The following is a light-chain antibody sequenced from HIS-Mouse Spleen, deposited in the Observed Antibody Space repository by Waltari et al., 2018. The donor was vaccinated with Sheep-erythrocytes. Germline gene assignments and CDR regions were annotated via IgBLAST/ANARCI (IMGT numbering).Light chain of an antibody. J-gene: IGKJ1*01. Sequence: DIQMTQSPSSLSASVGDRVTITCRARQSISSYLNWYQQKPGQAPKLLIYAASSLKSGVQSRFSGSGSGTDFTLTISSLQPEDFATYYCQQSYSTPWTFGQGTKVEIK. CDR3: QQSYSTPWT. CDR1: QSISSY. V-gene: IGKV1-39*01. CDR2: AAS.